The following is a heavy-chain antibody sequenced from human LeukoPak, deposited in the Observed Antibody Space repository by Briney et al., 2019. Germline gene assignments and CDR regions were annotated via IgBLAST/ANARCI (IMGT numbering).Heavy chain of an antibody. CDR3: AHYLIGNVGHFDY. CDR2: RSYSGTT. CDR1: GGSVSTNNYY. Sequence: PSESLSLTRIVSGGSVSTNNYYWGWIPPPPGEGLEGFGCRSYSGTTHYTPSLKRRDSIFGYTHQNQLSLALTSLSAAHTPVYLCAHYLIGNVGHFDYWGQGALVTVSS. V-gene: IGHV4-39*01. J-gene: IGHJ4*02. D-gene: IGHD2/OR15-2a*01.